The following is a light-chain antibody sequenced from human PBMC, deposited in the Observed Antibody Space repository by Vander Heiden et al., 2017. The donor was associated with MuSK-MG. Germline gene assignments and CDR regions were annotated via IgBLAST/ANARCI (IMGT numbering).Light chain of an antibody. CDR1: QSISSK. V-gene: IGKV3-15*01. CDR2: GAS. J-gene: IGKJ2*01. CDR3: QQYNNGPPMYT. Sequence: EIVMTQSPATLSVSPGERATLSCRASQSISSKLAWYQQKPGQAPRLLIYGASTRATGITARFSGSGYGTEFTLTINSLQSEDFAFYYCQQYNNGPPMYTFGQGTKLEIK.